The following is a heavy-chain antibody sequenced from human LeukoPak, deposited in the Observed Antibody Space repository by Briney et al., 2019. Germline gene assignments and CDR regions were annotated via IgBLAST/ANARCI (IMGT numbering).Heavy chain of an antibody. V-gene: IGHV4-39*01. CDR3: ARRGYDSSGYYYAY. CDR1: GGSIRSSYYY. J-gene: IGHJ4*02. CDR2: IYYSGST. D-gene: IGHD3-22*01. Sequence: SETLSLTCTVSGGSIRSSYYYWGWIRQPPGKGLEWIGSIYYSGSTYYNPSLKSRVTISVDTSKNQFSLKLSSVTAADTAVYYCARRGYDSSGYYYAYWGQGTLVTVSS.